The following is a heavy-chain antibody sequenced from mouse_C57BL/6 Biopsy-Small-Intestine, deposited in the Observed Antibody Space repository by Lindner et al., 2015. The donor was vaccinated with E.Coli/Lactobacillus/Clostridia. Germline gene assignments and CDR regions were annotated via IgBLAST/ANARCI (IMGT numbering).Heavy chain of an antibody. CDR1: GGGTFSSYV. CDR3: ASAADEYSNIIDS. J-gene: IGHJ4*01. V-gene: IGHV1-53*01. D-gene: IGHD2-5*01. Sequence: SVKVSCKSSGGGTFSSYVINWVRQAPGQGLEWMGGLIPLFGSPNYAQKFQGRVTLTADTSTRTAYMELSSLTSEDTAVYYCASAADEYSNIIDSWGHGTLVTVSS. CDR2: LIPLFGSP.